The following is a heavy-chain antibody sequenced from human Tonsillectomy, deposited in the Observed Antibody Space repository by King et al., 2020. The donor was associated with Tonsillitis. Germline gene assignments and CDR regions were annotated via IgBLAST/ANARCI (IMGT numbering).Heavy chain of an antibody. V-gene: IGHV1-18*04. CDR1: GYTFTSYG. CDR2: ISGYNGNT. D-gene: IGHD3-3*01. CDR3: ARVVSTDVGVIILYYYGMDA. Sequence: VQLVESGAEVKKPGASVKVSCKASGYTFTSYGISWVRQAPGQGLEWMGWISGYNGNTKYAQKFQGRVTMTTDTSTSTVYMELRSLRSDDTAVYYCARVVSTDVGVIILYYYGMDAWGQGTTVTVSS. J-gene: IGHJ6*02.